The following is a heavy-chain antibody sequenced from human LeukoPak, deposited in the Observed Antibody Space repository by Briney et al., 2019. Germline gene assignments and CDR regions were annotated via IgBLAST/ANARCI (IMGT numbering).Heavy chain of an antibody. V-gene: IGHV1-2*02. CDR1: GYTFSVFY. CDR3: ARNAAFDI. J-gene: IGHJ3*02. CDR2: INPNSGVT. Sequence: ASVKVSCKASGYTFSVFYMHWLRQAPGQGLEWMGWINPNSGVTNYAQKFQGRVTMTRDTSINTAYMELSSLRSDDTAVYYCARNAAFDIWGQGTLVTVSS.